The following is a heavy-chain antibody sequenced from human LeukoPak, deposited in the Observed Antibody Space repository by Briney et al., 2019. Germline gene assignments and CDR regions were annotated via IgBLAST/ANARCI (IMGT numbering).Heavy chain of an antibody. J-gene: IGHJ4*02. V-gene: IGHV4-4*07. D-gene: IGHD6-19*01. CDR2: IYISGST. CDR1: GGSISYYY. CDR3: ARESPTYSSGWYKDF. Sequence: KPSETLSLTCTVSGGSISYYYWSWIRQPAGGGLEWIGRIYISGSTNYNPSLKSRVTISIDKSNNQLFLKLNSVTAADTAVYYCARESPTYSSGWYKDFWGQGTLVTVSS.